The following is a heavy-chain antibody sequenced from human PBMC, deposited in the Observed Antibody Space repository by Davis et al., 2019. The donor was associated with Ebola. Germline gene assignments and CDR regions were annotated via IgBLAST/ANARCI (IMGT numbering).Heavy chain of an antibody. J-gene: IGHJ5*02. CDR2: IDPSDSYT. Sequence: PGGSLRLSCKGSGYSFTSYWISWVRQMPGKGLEWMGRIDPSDSYTNYSPSFQGHVTISADKSISTAYLQWSSLKASDTAMYYCARTGCSSTSCYMANWFDPWGQGTLVTVSS. V-gene: IGHV5-10-1*01. D-gene: IGHD2-2*02. CDR3: ARTGCSSTSCYMANWFDP. CDR1: GYSFTSYW.